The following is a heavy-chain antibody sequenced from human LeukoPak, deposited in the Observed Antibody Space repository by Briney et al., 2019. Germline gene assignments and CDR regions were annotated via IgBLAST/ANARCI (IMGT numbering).Heavy chain of an antibody. J-gene: IGHJ4*02. D-gene: IGHD1-14*01. CDR1: GGSIRNYY. V-gene: IGHV4-59*01. Sequence: PSETLSLTCPVSGGSIRNYYWSWIRQPPGKGLEWIGYIYYSGSTNYNPSLKSRVTISVDTSKNQFSLKLSSVTAADTAVYYCARLDTTGDYWGQGTLVTVST. CDR3: ARLDTTGDY. CDR2: IYYSGST.